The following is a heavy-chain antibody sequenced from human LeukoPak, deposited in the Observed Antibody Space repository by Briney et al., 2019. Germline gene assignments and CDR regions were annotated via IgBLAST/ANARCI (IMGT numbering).Heavy chain of an antibody. J-gene: IGHJ6*03. Sequence: PGGSLRLSCAASGFTFSSYAMSWVRQAPGKGLEWVSAISGSGGSTYYADSVKGRFTISRDNSKNTLYLQMNSLRAEGTAVYYCAKDRRYCSSTSCYGFMDVWGKGTTVTVSS. CDR1: GFTFSSYA. V-gene: IGHV3-23*01. D-gene: IGHD2-2*01. CDR3: AKDRRYCSSTSCYGFMDV. CDR2: ISGSGGST.